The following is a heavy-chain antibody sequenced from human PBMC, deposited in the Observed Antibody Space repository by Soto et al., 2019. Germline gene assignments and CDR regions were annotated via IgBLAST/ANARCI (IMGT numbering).Heavy chain of an antibody. CDR2: IYYSGST. J-gene: IGHJ4*02. CDR1: GGSVSSGSYY. Sequence: PSETLSLTCTVSGGSVSSGSYYWSWIRQPPGKGLEWIGYIYYSGSTNYKPSLKSRVTISVDTSKNQFSLKLSSVTAADTAVYYCARWVAAADYWGQGTLVTVSS. CDR3: ARWVAAADY. V-gene: IGHV4-61*01. D-gene: IGHD6-13*01.